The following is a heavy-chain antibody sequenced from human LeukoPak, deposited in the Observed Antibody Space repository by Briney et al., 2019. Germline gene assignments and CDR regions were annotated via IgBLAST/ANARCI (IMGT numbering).Heavy chain of an antibody. D-gene: IGHD1-14*01. CDR3: ARDPTNTWDGALDI. CDR2: IKQDGSEK. V-gene: IGHV3-7*01. Sequence: GGSLRLSCAASGFTFSSYWMSWVRQAPGKGLEWVANIKQDGSEKYYVDSVKGRFTISRDNAKNSLYLQMNSLRAEDTAVYYCARDPTNTWDGALDIWGQGTMVTVST. J-gene: IGHJ3*02. CDR1: GFTFSSYW.